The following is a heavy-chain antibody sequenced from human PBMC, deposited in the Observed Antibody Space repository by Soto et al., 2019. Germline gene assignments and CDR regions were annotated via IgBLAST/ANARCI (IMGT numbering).Heavy chain of an antibody. Sequence: EVQLVESGGGLVQPGGSLRLSCAASGFTFSNSWMHWVRQTPGEGLVWVSSINSDGSTTTYADSVKGRFTTSRDNAKNTLYLQMNSLRAGDTAVYYCTTASGVITIWGQGTPVTVSS. CDR1: GFTFSNSW. CDR2: INSDGSTT. V-gene: IGHV3-74*01. D-gene: IGHD1-26*01. J-gene: IGHJ4*02. CDR3: TTASGVITI.